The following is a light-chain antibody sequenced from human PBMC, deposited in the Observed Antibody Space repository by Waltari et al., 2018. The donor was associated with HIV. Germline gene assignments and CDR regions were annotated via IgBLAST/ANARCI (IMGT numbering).Light chain of an antibody. CDR3: AAWDDSLSGVV. Sequence: HSVLTQPPSASGTPGQRVTISRSGRRSNIGSNYVYWYQQLPGTAPKRLIYRNNQRPSGVPDRFSGSKSGTSASLAISGLRSEDEADYYCAAWDDSLSGVVIGGGTKLTVL. CDR1: RSNIGSNY. CDR2: RNN. V-gene: IGLV1-47*01. J-gene: IGLJ2*01.